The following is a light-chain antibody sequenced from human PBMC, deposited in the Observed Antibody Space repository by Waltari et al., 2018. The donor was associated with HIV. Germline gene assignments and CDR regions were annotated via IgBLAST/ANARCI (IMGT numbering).Light chain of an antibody. V-gene: IGLV1-44*01. Sequence: QSVLTQPPSASGTPGQRVTTSCSGSSSSIGSNTVNWFQQLPGTAPKLLIYSNNQRPSGVPDRFSGSKSGTSASLAISGLQSEDEADYYCAAWDDSLNGFWVFGGGTKLTVL. CDR1: SSSIGSNT. J-gene: IGLJ3*02. CDR2: SNN. CDR3: AAWDDSLNGFWV.